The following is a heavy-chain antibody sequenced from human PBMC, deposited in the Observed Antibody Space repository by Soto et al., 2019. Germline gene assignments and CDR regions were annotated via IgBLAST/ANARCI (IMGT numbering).Heavy chain of an antibody. Sequence: QGQLVQSGAEVKKPGSSVKVSCKACGGSFRTYAINWVRQAPGQGLEWMGGIIPMLAAPTYAQKFQGRLTITADESTTTVYMELSSLTSEDTAVYYCARVGPPSPSVIWFFDLWGRGTLVTVAS. D-gene: IGHD2-21*01. CDR3: ARVGPPSPSVIWFFDL. CDR1: GGSFRTYA. CDR2: IIPMLAAP. J-gene: IGHJ2*01. V-gene: IGHV1-69*01.